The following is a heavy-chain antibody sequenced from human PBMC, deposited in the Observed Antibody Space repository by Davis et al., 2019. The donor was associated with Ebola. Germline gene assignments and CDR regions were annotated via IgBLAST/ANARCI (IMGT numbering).Heavy chain of an antibody. CDR2: IHHTGVT. CDR3: AAEWVGGTNDF. D-gene: IGHD3-16*01. J-gene: IGHJ4*02. CDR1: GYAITSGYE. Sequence: PSETLSLTCNVSGYAITSGYEWGWSRPSPGKGLEWRGSIHHTGVTYHNPSLKSRVTISIDPSKNEVSLRLGSVTAADTAVYYFAAEWVGGTNDFWGQGILVTVSS. V-gene: IGHV4-38-2*02.